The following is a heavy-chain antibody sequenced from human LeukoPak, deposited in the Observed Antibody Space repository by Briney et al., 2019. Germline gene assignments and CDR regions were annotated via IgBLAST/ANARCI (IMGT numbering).Heavy chain of an antibody. V-gene: IGHV1-18*01. CDR1: GYTFTSYG. Sequence: GASVKVSCKASGYTFTSYGISWVRQAPGQGLEWMGWISAYNGNTNYAQKLQGRVTMTTDTSTSTAYMELRSLRSDDTAVYYCASAEEYYYGSVNWFDPWGQGTLVTVSS. D-gene: IGHD3-10*01. CDR3: ASAEEYYYGSVNWFDP. CDR2: ISAYNGNT. J-gene: IGHJ5*02.